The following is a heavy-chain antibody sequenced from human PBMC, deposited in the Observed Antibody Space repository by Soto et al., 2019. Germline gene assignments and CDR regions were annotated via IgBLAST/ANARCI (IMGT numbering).Heavy chain of an antibody. CDR2: INHSGST. CDR1: GGSFSGYY. CDR3: ARVQLGYCSGGSCYSYYYYYMDV. V-gene: IGHV4-34*01. J-gene: IGHJ6*03. Sequence: QVQLQQWGAGLLKPSETLSLTCAVYGGSFSGYYWSWIRQPPGKGLEWIGEINHSGSTNYNPSLNSRVTISVDTSTIQFILTLGAVTAADTAVYYCARVQLGYCSGGSCYSYYYYYMDVWGKGTTVTVSS. D-gene: IGHD2-15*01.